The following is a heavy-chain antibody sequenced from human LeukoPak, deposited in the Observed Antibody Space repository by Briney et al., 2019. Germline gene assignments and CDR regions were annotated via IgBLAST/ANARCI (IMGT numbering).Heavy chain of an antibody. D-gene: IGHD3-9*01. CDR3: VKDLTGTWSFDY. CDR1: GFTFSNHF. J-gene: IGHJ4*02. CDR2: IGPNGAST. V-gene: IGHV3-64D*06. Sequence: GESLRLSCSTSGFTFSNHFMHWVRQAPGKGLEYVSSIGPNGASTLYADSVKGRFTISRDNSKNALYLQLASLRLEDTALYYCVKDLTGTWSFDYWGQGTLVTVSS.